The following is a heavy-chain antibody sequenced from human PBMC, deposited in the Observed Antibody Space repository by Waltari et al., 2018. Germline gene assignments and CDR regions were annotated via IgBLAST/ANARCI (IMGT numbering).Heavy chain of an antibody. V-gene: IGHV4-30-4*08. J-gene: IGHJ1*01. CDR1: GGSISSGDYY. CDR3: ARICSSTSCYGRYFQH. CDR2: IYYSGST. Sequence: LSLTCTVSGGSISSGDYYWSWIRQPPGKGLEWLGYIYYSGSTYYNPSLKSRVTISVDTSKNQFSLKLSSVTAADTAVYYCARICSSTSCYGRYFQHWGQGTLVTVSS. D-gene: IGHD2-2*01.